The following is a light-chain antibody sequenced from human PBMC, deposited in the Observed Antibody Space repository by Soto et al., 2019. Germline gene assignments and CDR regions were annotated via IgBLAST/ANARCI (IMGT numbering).Light chain of an antibody. CDR2: GAS. J-gene: IGKJ1*01. V-gene: IGKV3-20*01. CDR1: QSISSSY. CDR3: QQSGGSPLT. Sequence: EIVLTQSPGTLSLSPGERATLSCRASQSISSSYLAWYQLKPGQAPRLLIYGASSRATGIPDRFSGSGSGTDFTLTISRLEPEDFAVYFCQQSGGSPLTFGLGTTVEI.